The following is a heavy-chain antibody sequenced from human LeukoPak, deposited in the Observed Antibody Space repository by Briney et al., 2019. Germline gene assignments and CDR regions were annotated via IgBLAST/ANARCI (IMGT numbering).Heavy chain of an antibody. CDR2: IKQDGSEK. V-gene: IGHV3-7*01. J-gene: IGHJ5*02. CDR1: GFTFSSYW. Sequence: QPGGSLRLSCAASGFTFSSYWMSSVRQAPGKGLEWVANIKQDGSEKYYVDSVKGRFTISRDNAKNSLYLQMNSLRAEDTAVYYCAREGGSYYSNWFDPWGQGTLVTVSS. D-gene: IGHD1-26*01. CDR3: AREGGSYYSNWFDP.